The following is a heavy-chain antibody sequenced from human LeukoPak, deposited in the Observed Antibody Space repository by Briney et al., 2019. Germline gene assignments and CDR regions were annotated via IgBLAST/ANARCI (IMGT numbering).Heavy chain of an antibody. V-gene: IGHV4-34*01. CDR1: GGSFSNYY. J-gene: IGHJ4*02. CDR2: INHSGST. Sequence: PSETLSLTCAVYGGSFSNYYWSWIRQPPGKGLEWIGEINHSGSTNSNPSLKSRVTISVDTSKNQFSLKLSSVTAADTAVYYCARGHQSNYYGSGRLDYWGQGTLVTVSS. CDR3: ARGHQSNYYGSGRLDY. D-gene: IGHD3-10*01.